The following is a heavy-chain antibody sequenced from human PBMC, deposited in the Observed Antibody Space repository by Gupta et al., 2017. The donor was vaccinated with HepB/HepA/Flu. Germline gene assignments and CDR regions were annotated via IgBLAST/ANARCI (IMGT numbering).Heavy chain of an antibody. V-gene: IGHV5-51*01. CDR1: GFSLTNW. D-gene: IGHD1-20*01. J-gene: IGHJ6*03. Sequence: EVQLVQSGAEIKGPGHSLIISGKVSGFSLTNWIGWVRQKPGKGLEWMGIIYPGDSDVKYGPSFRGQVTISVGNSIGTTCLQWSILETSDTAVYYCTRTQYNWILGYYYDMDVGGKGTTVTVSS. CDR2: IYPGDSDV. CDR3: TRTQYNWILGYYYDMDV.